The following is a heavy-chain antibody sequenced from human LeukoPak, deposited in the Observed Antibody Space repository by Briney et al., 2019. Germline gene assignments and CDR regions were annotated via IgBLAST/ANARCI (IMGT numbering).Heavy chain of an antibody. CDR3: ARVGYSSSWYFDY. Sequence: SETLSLTCTVSGGSISSGGYYWSWIRQPAGKGLEWIGRIYTSGSTNYNPSLKSRVTMSVDTSKNQFSLKLSSVTAADTAVYYCARVGYSSSWYFDYWGQGTLVTVSS. V-gene: IGHV4-61*02. J-gene: IGHJ4*02. CDR1: GGSISSGGYY. CDR2: IYTSGST. D-gene: IGHD6-13*01.